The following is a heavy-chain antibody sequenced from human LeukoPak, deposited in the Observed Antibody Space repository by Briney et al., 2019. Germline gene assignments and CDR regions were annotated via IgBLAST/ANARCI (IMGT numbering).Heavy chain of an antibody. CDR2: IYYSGST. Sequence: SETLSLTCTVSGGSIGSSPYYWGWIRQPPGKGLEWIGNIYYSGSTYYNPSLKTRVTLSVDTSKNQFSLKLTSVTAADTAVYYCARHASVDGNWPRPLDYWGQGGLVTVSS. V-gene: IGHV4-39*01. CDR3: ARHASVDGNWPRPLDY. J-gene: IGHJ4*02. D-gene: IGHD6-19*01. CDR1: GGSIGSSPYY.